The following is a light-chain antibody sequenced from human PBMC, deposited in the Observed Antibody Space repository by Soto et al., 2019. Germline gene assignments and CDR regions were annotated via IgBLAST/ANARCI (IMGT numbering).Light chain of an antibody. J-gene: IGKJ1*01. V-gene: IGKV3-20*01. CDR3: QQYVDSPWT. CDR1: QSVSSN. Sequence: EIVMTQSPATLSVSPGERATLSFRASQSVSSNLAWYQQKPGQAPRLLIYGASNRATGIPDRFSGSGSGTDFILTISRLEPEDFAVYYCQQYVDSPWTFGQGTKV. CDR2: GAS.